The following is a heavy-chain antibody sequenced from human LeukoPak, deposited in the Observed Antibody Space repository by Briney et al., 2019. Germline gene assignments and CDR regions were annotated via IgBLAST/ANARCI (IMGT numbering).Heavy chain of an antibody. CDR2: ISSTSSHV. Sequence: GGSLRLSCAASGFTFSSFSMNWVRQAPGKGLEWVSYISSTSSHVYYADSVKGRFTVSRDNAKDSLYLQMNSLRDEDTAVYYCARDLISGDYTFDYWGQGALVTVSS. CDR1: GFTFSSFS. CDR3: ARDLISGDYTFDY. J-gene: IGHJ4*02. V-gene: IGHV3-21*05. D-gene: IGHD4-11*01.